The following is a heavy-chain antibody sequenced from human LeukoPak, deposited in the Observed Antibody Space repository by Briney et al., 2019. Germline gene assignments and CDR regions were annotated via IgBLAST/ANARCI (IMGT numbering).Heavy chain of an antibody. Sequence: PGGSLRLSCAASGFTFSSYGMHWVRQAPGKGLEWVAVIWYDGSNKYYADSVKGRFTIPRDNSKNTLYLQMNSLRAEDTAVYYCARSQIAVAGAFDYWGQGTLVTVSS. J-gene: IGHJ4*02. CDR3: ARSQIAVAGAFDY. V-gene: IGHV3-33*01. CDR1: GFTFSSYG. D-gene: IGHD6-19*01. CDR2: IWYDGSNK.